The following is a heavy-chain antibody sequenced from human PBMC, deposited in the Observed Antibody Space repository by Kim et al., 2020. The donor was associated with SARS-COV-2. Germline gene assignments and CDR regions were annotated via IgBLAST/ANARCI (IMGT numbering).Heavy chain of an antibody. Sequence: GGSLRLSCAASGFTFSSCAIHWVRQAPGKGLEWVAFISYDGSNKNYADSVKGRFTISRDNSKNTLYLQMNSLRAEDTALYYCARDPLSRLPALTYSYSGMDVWRQGTPVTVSS. CDR2: ISYDGSNK. J-gene: IGHJ6*02. D-gene: IGHD2-2*01. CDR1: GFTFSSCA. V-gene: IGHV3-30-3*01. CDR3: ARDPLSRLPALTYSYSGMDV.